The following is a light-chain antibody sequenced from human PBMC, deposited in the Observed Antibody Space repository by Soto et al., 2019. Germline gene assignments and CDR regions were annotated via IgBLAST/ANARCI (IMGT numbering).Light chain of an antibody. V-gene: IGKV3-11*01. Sequence: EIVLTQSPATLSLSPGERVSLSYRASQSVNTYFAWYQQKPGQAPRLLIYDASSRATGIPARFSGSGSGTDFTLTISSLEPEDFAIYYCQQRSSWPLTFGHGTRVEI. CDR3: QQRSSWPLT. CDR2: DAS. J-gene: IGKJ1*01. CDR1: QSVNTY.